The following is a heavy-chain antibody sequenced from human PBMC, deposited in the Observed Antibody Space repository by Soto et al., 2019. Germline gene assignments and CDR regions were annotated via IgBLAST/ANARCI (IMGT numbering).Heavy chain of an antibody. CDR3: ASQNHSRVY. V-gene: IGHV4-4*02. J-gene: IGHJ4*02. D-gene: IGHD3-10*01. CDR2: IYHSGST. CDR1: SGSISSSNW. Sequence: QVQLQESGPGLVKPSGTLSLTCAVSSGSISSSNWCSWVRQPPGKGLEWIGYIYHSGSTNYNPSLKSLVPISVDKSKNQFSQKLSSVSAEDTAVYYCASQNHSRVYWGQGTLVTVSS.